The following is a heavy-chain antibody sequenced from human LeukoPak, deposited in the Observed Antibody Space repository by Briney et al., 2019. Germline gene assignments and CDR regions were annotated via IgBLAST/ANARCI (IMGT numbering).Heavy chain of an antibody. CDR3: ARDREDTAMASDAFDI. CDR2: TYYRSKWYN. V-gene: IGHV6-1*01. CDR1: GDSVSSNSAA. D-gene: IGHD5-18*01. Sequence: SLTLSLTCAISGDSVSSNSAAWNWIRQSPSRGLEWLGRTYYRSKWYNDYAVSVKSRITINPDTSKNQFSLQLNSVTPEDTAVYCCARDREDTAMASDAFDIWGQGTMVTVSS. J-gene: IGHJ3*02.